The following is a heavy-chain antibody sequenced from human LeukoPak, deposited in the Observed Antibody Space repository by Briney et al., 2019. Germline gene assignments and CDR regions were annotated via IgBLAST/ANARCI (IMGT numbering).Heavy chain of an antibody. V-gene: IGHV1-18*01. CDR2: ISAYNGNT. D-gene: IGHD6-13*01. CDR3: ARGMIAAAGMSEIDY. Sequence: ASVKVSCKASGYTFTSYGISWVRQAPGQGLEWMGWISAYNGNTNYAQKLQGRVTMTTDTSTSTAHMELRSLRSDDTAVYYCARGMIAAAGMSEIDYWGQGTLVTVSS. CDR1: GYTFTSYG. J-gene: IGHJ4*02.